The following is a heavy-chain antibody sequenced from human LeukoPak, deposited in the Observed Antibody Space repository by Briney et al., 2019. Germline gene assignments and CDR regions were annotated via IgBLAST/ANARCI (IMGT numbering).Heavy chain of an antibody. CDR3: ARISFGVVIFYCYYMDV. J-gene: IGHJ6*03. D-gene: IGHD3-3*01. V-gene: IGHV3-30*02. Sequence: GGSLRLSCAASGFTFSSYGMHWVRQAPGKGLEWVAFIRYDGSNKYYADSVKGRFTISRDNAKNSLYLQMNSLRAEDTALYYCARISFGVVIFYCYYMDVWGKGTTVTVSS. CDR1: GFTFSSYG. CDR2: IRYDGSNK.